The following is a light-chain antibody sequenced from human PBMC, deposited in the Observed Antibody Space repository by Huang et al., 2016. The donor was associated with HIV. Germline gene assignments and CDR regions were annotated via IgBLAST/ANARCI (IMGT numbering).Light chain of an antibody. Sequence: EIVLTQTPAILSLSPGETATLSCRASQSISSYLAWYQHKTGQAPRLLIYDASIRATGIPARFSGSGSGTDFTLTIFSLEPEDFAVYYCQQRSNWPPGATFGQGTRLEIK. V-gene: IGKV3-11*01. CDR3: QQRSNWPPGAT. J-gene: IGKJ2*01. CDR2: DAS. CDR1: QSISSY.